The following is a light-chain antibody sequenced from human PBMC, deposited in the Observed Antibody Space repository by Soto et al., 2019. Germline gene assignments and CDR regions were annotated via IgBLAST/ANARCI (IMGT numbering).Light chain of an antibody. CDR1: QSVSSY. CDR2: DAS. V-gene: IGKV3-11*01. CDR3: QQRSNWPSYT. J-gene: IGKJ2*01. Sequence: EIVLTQSPATLSLSPGERATLSCRASQSVSSYLAWYQQKPGQAPRLLIYDASNRATGIPARFSGSGSGTDFTLTISSLESEDFAVYYCQQRSNWPSYTFGQGTKLESK.